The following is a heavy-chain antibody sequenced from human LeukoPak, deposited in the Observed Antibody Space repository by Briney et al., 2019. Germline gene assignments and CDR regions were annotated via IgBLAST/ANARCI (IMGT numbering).Heavy chain of an antibody. J-gene: IGHJ4*02. D-gene: IGHD1-26*01. CDR1: GYSLTSYW. V-gene: IGHV5-51*01. CDR2: IYPGDSDT. CDR3: ARLSDKNSIYSGSYYFDY. Sequence: PGESLKISCKGSGYSLTSYWIGWVRQMPGKGLEWMGSIYPGDSDTSYSPSFQGQATIPADQSIRTAYLPWSSLTAADTPMHSFARLSDKNSIYSGSYYFDYWGQGTLVTVSA.